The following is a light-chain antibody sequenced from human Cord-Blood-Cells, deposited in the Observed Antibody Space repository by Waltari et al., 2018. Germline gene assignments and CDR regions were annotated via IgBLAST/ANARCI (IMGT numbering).Light chain of an antibody. J-gene: IGLJ3*02. Sequence: QSALTQPASVSGSPGQSITISCTGSSSDVGGYNYVSWYQQHPGKAPELMLDDVSNRPSGVSNRVSGSKSSNTASLTTSGLQAEDEADYYCSSYTSRSTWVFGGGTKLTVL. V-gene: IGLV2-14*01. CDR1: SSDVGGYNY. CDR2: DVS. CDR3: SSYTSRSTWV.